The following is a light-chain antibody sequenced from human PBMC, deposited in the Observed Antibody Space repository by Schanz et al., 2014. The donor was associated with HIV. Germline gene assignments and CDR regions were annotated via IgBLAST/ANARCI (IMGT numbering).Light chain of an antibody. Sequence: QSALTQPASVSGSPGQSITISCTGTTSDVGRYDLVSWYQQHPGKAPKLMIYEVSKRPSGVSNRFSGSKSGSTASLTISGLQAEDEADYYCSSYTSSSSVVFGGGTKLTVL. CDR2: EVS. CDR3: SSYTSSSSVV. J-gene: IGLJ2*01. V-gene: IGLV2-14*02. CDR1: TSDVGRYDL.